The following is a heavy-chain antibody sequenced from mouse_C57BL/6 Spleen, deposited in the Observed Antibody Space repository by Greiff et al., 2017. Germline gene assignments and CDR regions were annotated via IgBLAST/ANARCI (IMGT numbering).Heavy chain of an antibody. CDR1: GYAFSSSW. Sequence: QVQLQQSGPELVKPGASVKISCKASGYAFSSSWMNWVKQRPGKGLEWIGRIYPGDGDTNYNGKFKGKATLTADKSSSTAYMQLSSLTSEDSAVYFCATQGPTVYWYFDVWGTGTTVTVSS. CDR3: ATQGPTVYWYFDV. J-gene: IGHJ1*03. V-gene: IGHV1-82*01. D-gene: IGHD1-1*01. CDR2: IYPGDGDT.